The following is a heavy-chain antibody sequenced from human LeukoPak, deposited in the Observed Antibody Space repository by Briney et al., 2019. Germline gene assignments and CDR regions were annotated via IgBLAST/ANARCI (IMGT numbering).Heavy chain of an antibody. J-gene: IGHJ6*02. CDR2: IRPDGSAV. D-gene: IGHD3/OR15-3a*01. Sequence: GGSLRLSCIASGFTFNQHSMSWVRQAPVKGLEWVASIRPDGSAVFYVDSVKGRFTFSRDNAKNSLDLQMNSLRAEDPAVYYCARFGLPYSIDLWGQGTMVTVSS. V-gene: IGHV3-7*01. CDR1: GFTFNQHS. CDR3: ARFGLPYSIDL.